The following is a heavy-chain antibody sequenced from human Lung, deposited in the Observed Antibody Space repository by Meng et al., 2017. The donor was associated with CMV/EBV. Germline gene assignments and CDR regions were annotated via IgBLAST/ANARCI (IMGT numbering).Heavy chain of an antibody. CDR3: ARHQNGGTYPLDY. Sequence: LQESGPGLVKPSETLSLPCAGSGGSISTYYWSWIRQPPGKGLEWIGNNYYSGSTNYNPSLASRVTISVDSSKNQFSLKLSSVTAADTAAYYCARHQNGGTYPLDYWGQGTLVTVSS. V-gene: IGHV4-59*08. J-gene: IGHJ4*02. CDR2: NYYSGST. D-gene: IGHD3-16*02. CDR1: GGSISTYY.